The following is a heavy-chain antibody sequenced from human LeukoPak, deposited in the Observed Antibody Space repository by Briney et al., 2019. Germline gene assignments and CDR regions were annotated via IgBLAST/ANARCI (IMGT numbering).Heavy chain of an antibody. CDR1: GGTFSSYA. Sequence: SVKVSCKASGGTFSSYAISWVRQAPGQRLEWMGGIIVIFGTANYAQKFQGRVTITADKSTSTAYMELSSLRSEDTAVYYCAKVADSSGSGDYWGQGTLVTVSS. J-gene: IGHJ4*02. D-gene: IGHD3-22*01. CDR2: IIVIFGTA. V-gene: IGHV1-69*06. CDR3: AKVADSSGSGDY.